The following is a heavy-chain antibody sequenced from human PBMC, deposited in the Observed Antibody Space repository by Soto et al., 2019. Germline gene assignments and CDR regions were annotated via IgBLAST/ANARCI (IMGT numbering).Heavy chain of an antibody. CDR3: ARGDLGYCSGGSCYQGGRYYYYYGMDV. Sequence: PGGSLRLSCAASGFTFSSYSMNWVRQAPGKGLEWVSSISSSSSYIYYADSVKGRFTISRDNAKNSLYLQMNSLRAEDTAVYYCARGDLGYCSGGSCYQGGRYYYYYGMDVWGQGTTVTVSS. CDR2: ISSSSSYI. D-gene: IGHD2-15*01. J-gene: IGHJ6*02. CDR1: GFTFSSYS. V-gene: IGHV3-21*01.